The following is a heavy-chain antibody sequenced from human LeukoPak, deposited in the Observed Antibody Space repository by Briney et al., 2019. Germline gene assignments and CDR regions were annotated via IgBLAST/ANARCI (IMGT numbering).Heavy chain of an antibody. CDR3: ARERGYYDSSGYYYTALDY. CDR2: ISGSAHKI. J-gene: IGHJ4*02. Sequence: GGSLRLSCVASGFTFSNYAMSWVRQAPEKGLDWVSVISGSAHKIRYADSVKGRFTISRDNSENTLYLQMNSLRAEDTAVYYCARERGYYDSSGYYYTALDYWGQGTLVTVSS. D-gene: IGHD3-22*01. CDR1: GFTFSNYA. V-gene: IGHV3-23*01.